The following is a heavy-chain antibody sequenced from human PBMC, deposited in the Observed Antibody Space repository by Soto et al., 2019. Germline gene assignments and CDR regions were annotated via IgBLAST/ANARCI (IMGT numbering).Heavy chain of an antibody. CDR3: ARDAVPYSSSWYVWFDP. J-gene: IGHJ5*02. CDR2: INAGNGNT. D-gene: IGHD6-13*01. CDR1: GYTFTSYA. V-gene: IGHV1-3*01. Sequence: QVQLVQSGAEVKKPGASVKVSCKASGYTFTSYAMHWVRQAPGQRLEWMGWINAGNGNTKYSQKFQGRVTITRDKSASTAYMELSSLRSEDTAVYYCARDAVPYSSSWYVWFDPWGQGTLVTVSS.